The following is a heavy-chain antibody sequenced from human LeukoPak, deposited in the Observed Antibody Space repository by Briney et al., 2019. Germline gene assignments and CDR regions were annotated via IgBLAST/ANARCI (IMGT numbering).Heavy chain of an antibody. CDR1: GYTFTSYG. CDR2: INTDNGNT. V-gene: IGHV1-18*01. D-gene: IGHD3-10*01. Sequence: ASVKVSCKASGYTFTSYGISWVRQAPGQGLEWMGWINTDNGNTNYAQKLQGRVTMTTDTSTSTAYMELRTLRSDDTAVYYCARDRDYYGSGSYYSYWGQGTLVTVSS. CDR3: ARDRDYYGSGSYYSY. J-gene: IGHJ4*02.